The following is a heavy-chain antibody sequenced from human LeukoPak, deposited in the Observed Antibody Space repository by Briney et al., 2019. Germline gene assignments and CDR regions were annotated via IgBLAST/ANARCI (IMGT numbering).Heavy chain of an antibody. CDR1: GDSVSSSPYY. D-gene: IGHD1-1*01. Sequence: SETLSLTCTLSGDSVSSSPYYWGWIRQPPGKGLEWIGSIYYSGTTYYNPSLKSRVTLSVDTSKDQFSLTLSSVTAADTAVYYCAREAPNWIYFDNWGQGTLVTASS. V-gene: IGHV4-39*07. CDR2: IYYSGTT. CDR3: AREAPNWIYFDN. J-gene: IGHJ4*02.